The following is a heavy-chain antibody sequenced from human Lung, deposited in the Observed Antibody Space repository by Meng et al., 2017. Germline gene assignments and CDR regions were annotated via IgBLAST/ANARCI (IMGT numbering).Heavy chain of an antibody. V-gene: IGHV4-39*07. CDR3: VRRTYSSGWYFDY. Sequence: AWPGLVKPCDTLSRTCTLSGCSISSSSYCGGWIRQPPGKRMEWSGSIYYSGRTYYNPYLKSRVTISVDTSKNQFSLKLSSVTAADTAVYYCVRRTYSSGWYFDYWGQGTLVTVSS. D-gene: IGHD6-19*01. J-gene: IGHJ4*02. CDR2: IYYSGRT. CDR1: GCSISSSSYC.